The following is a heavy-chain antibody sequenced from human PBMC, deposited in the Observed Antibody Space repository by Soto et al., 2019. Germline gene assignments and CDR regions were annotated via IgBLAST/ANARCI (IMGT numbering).Heavy chain of an antibody. J-gene: IGHJ4*02. CDR2: ISYDGSNK. Sequence: GGSLRLSCAASGFTVSSYAMHWVRQAPGKGLEGVAVISYDGSNKYYADSVKGRFTISRDNSKNTLYLQINSLRAEDTAVYYWARFRSGYGSIDYWGQGTLVTVSS. CDR1: GFTVSSYA. D-gene: IGHD5-12*01. CDR3: ARFRSGYGSIDY. V-gene: IGHV3-30-3*01.